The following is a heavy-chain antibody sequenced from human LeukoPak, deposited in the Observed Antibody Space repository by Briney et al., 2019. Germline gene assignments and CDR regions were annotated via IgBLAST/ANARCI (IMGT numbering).Heavy chain of an antibody. Sequence: SETLSLTCTVTSGSISGHCWSWIRQPAGKGLEWIGRIYTSGSTNYNPSLKSRVTTSVDTSKNQFSLKLSSVTAADTAVYYCARVRSSSGTNWFDPWGQGTLVTVSS. CDR2: IYTSGST. J-gene: IGHJ5*02. CDR1: SGSISGHC. CDR3: ARVRSSSGTNWFDP. D-gene: IGHD3-10*01. V-gene: IGHV4-4*07.